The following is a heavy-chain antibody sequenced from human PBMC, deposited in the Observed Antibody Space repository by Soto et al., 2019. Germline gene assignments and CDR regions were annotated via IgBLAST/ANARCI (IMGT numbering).Heavy chain of an antibody. Sequence: QVHLQESGPGLVKPSETLSLTCSVSGGSVNTGGYYWSWIRQNPGKGLEWIGYVYYTGGTYYNPSLRGRVSISVEPPNNMSENHFSLKLTSVTVADTAVYYFARVPDGDYERYVDVWGRGTLVIVSS. J-gene: IGHJ2*01. CDR1: GGSVNTGGYY. CDR2: VYYTGGT. D-gene: IGHD4-17*01. V-gene: IGHV4-31*03. CDR3: ARVPDGDYERYVDV.